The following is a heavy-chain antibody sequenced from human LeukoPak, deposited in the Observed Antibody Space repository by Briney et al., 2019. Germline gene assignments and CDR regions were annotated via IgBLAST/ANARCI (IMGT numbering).Heavy chain of an antibody. J-gene: IGHJ6*02. CDR1: GFTFSDYN. D-gene: IGHD1-26*01. CDR3: ARSIGLTGGSVDV. V-gene: IGHV3-11*01. CDR2: ITDSGNTI. Sequence: GGSLRLSCAVSGFTFSDYNMNWVRQAPGKGLEWVSYITDSGNTIHYADSVKGRFTISRDNAKNSLYLQMNSLRAEDTAVYYCARSIGLTGGSVDVWGQGTTVTVSS.